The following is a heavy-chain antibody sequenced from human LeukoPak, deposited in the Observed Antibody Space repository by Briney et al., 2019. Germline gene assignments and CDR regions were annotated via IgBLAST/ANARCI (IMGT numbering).Heavy chain of an antibody. CDR2: INAGNGNT. CDR1: GYTFTSYA. CDR3: ARDYSGSYYRNTFDY. V-gene: IGHV1-3*01. Sequence: ASVKVSCKASGYTFTSYAMHWVRQAPGQRLEWRGWINAGNGNTKYSQKFQGRVTITRDTSASTAYMELSSLRSEDTAVYYCARDYSGSYYRNTFDYWGQGTLVTVSS. D-gene: IGHD1-26*01. J-gene: IGHJ4*02.